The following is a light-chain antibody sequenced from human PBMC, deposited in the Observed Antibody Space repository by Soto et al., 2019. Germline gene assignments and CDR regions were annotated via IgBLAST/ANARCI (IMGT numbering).Light chain of an antibody. CDR3: QQTYSSPQLT. Sequence: IQVPQSPSSLSASVGGRVTITCRSSQSVTTYLNWYQQKPGKAPKLLIYAASSLQSGVPSRFTGSGSGTDFTLSISSLQPEDFATYYCQQTYSSPQLTFGGGTKVDIK. CDR1: QSVTTY. CDR2: AAS. V-gene: IGKV1-39*01. J-gene: IGKJ4*01.